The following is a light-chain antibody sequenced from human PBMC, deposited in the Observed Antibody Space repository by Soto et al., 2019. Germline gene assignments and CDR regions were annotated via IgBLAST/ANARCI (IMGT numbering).Light chain of an antibody. J-gene: IGLJ2*01. V-gene: IGLV3-9*01. CDR2: RDS. CDR3: LVWDGTTVL. Sequence: SYELTQPLSVSVALGQTARITCGGDNIGSKNVHWYQQKPGQAPVLVVYRDSKRPSGIPERFSGSNAGNTATLTISRAQAGDEAGFHCLVWDGTTVLFGGGTKLTVL. CDR1: NIGSKN.